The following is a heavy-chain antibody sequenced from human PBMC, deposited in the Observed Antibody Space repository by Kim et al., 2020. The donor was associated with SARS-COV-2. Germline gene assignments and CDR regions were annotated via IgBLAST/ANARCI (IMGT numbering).Heavy chain of an antibody. D-gene: IGHD5-12*01. CDR3: AKDRVATMIWGTYFDY. Sequence: GGSLRLSCAASGFTFSSYAMSWVRQAPGKGLEWVSAISGSGGSTYYADSVKGRFTISRDNSKNTLYLQMNSLRAEDTAVYYCAKDRVATMIWGTYFDYWGQGTLVTVSS. J-gene: IGHJ4*02. V-gene: IGHV3-23*01. CDR2: ISGSGGST. CDR1: GFTFSSYA.